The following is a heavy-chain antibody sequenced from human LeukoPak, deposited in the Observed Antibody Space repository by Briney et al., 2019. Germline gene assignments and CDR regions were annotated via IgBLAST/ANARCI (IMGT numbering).Heavy chain of an antibody. CDR2: IRYDGGNK. CDR3: AKGGNGYSYGYFDY. D-gene: IGHD5-18*01. Sequence: GGSLRLSCAASGFTFSSYGMHWVRQAQGKGLEWVAFIRYDGGNKYYADSVKGRFTISRDNSKNTLYLQMNSLRTEDTAVYYCAKGGNGYSYGYFDYWGQGTLVTVSS. J-gene: IGHJ4*02. V-gene: IGHV3-30*02. CDR1: GFTFSSYG.